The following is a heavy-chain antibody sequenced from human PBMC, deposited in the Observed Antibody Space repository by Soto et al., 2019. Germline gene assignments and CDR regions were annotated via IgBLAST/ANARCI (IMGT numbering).Heavy chain of an antibody. CDR2: ISWNSGSI. CDR1: GFTFDDYA. J-gene: IGHJ4*02. CDR3: AKDRGLVLSFYFYY. V-gene: IGHV3-9*01. Sequence: DVQLVESGGCLVQPGRSLRLSCAASGFTFDDYAMHWVRQAPGKGLEWVSGISWNSGSIGYADSVKGRFTISRDNAKNSLYLQMNSLRAEDTALYYCAKDRGLVLSFYFYYWGQGTLVTVSS. D-gene: IGHD6-19*01.